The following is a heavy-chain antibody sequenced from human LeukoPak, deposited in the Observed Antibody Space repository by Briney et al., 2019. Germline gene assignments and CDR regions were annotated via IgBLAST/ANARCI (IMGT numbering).Heavy chain of an antibody. V-gene: IGHV3-7*01. Sequence: GGSLRLSCAASEFSFSTYWMSWVRQAPGKGLEWVANIKEDGTEKYYVGSVKGRFTISRDNAKKSLYLQMNTLRDDDTAVYFCARSPAGDAWPPAYYMDVWGKGTTVTVSS. J-gene: IGHJ6*03. D-gene: IGHD3-10*01. CDR3: ARSPAGDAWPPAYYMDV. CDR1: EFSFSTYW. CDR2: IKEDGTEK.